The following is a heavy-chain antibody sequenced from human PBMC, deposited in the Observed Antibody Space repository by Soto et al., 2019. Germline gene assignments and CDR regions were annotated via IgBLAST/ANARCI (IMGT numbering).Heavy chain of an antibody. Sequence: QVQLVQSGAEVKKPGSSVKVSCKASGGTFSSYAISWVRKAPGQGLEWMGGIIPILGTANYAQKFQGRVTITADESTSTAYMELSSLRSEDTAVYYCARDHYDILTGYYTPGPFDYWGQGTLVTVSS. CDR3: ARDHYDILTGYYTPGPFDY. V-gene: IGHV1-69*01. CDR2: IIPILGTA. J-gene: IGHJ4*02. CDR1: GGTFSSYA. D-gene: IGHD3-9*01.